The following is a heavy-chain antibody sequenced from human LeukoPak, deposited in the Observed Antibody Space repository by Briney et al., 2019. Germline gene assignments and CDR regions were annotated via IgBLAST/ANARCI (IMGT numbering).Heavy chain of an antibody. D-gene: IGHD5-18*01. CDR1: GFSFRSYG. CDR2: IWNDGSNK. Sequence: PGRSLRLSCAASGFSFRSYGMHWVRQAPGKGLEWVAVIWNDGSNKYYADSVKGRFTISRDNSKNTLYLQMNSLRAEDTAVYYCAKEGAPEWIQLWSVGYYFDYWGQGTLVTVSS. V-gene: IGHV3-33*06. CDR3: AKEGAPEWIQLWSVGYYFDY. J-gene: IGHJ4*02.